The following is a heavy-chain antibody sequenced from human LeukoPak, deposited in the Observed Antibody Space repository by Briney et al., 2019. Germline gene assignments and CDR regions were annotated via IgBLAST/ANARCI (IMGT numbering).Heavy chain of an antibody. CDR3: ARYIFLEWFSVGNYMDV. V-gene: IGHV4-59*01. D-gene: IGHD3-3*01. J-gene: IGHJ6*03. CDR1: GGSISSYY. CDR2: IYYSGST. Sequence: SSETLSLTCTVSGGSISSYYWSWIRQPPGKGPEWIGYIYYSGSTNYNPSLKSRVTISVDTSKNQFSLKLSSVTAADTAVYYCARYIFLEWFSVGNYMDVWGKGTTATVSS.